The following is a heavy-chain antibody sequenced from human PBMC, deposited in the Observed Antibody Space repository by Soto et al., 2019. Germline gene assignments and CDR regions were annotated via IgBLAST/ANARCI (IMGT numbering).Heavy chain of an antibody. CDR2: IKSKTDGGTT. V-gene: IGHV3-15*07. CDR1: GFTFSNAW. Sequence: EVQLVESGGGLVKPGGSLRLSCAASGFTFSNAWMNWVRQAPGKGLEWVGRIKSKTDGGTTDYAAPVKGRFTISRDDSKNTLYLQMNSLKTEDTAVYYCTTDSDFWSGYYDLGAAVWGEGGYYYGMDVWGQGTTVTVSS. J-gene: IGHJ6*02. D-gene: IGHD3-3*01. CDR3: TTDSDFWSGYYDLGAAVWGEGGYYYGMDV.